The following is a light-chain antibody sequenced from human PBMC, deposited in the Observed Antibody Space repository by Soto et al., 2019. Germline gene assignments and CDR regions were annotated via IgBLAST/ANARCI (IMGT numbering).Light chain of an antibody. CDR1: SSDVGGYNY. CDR2: DVS. CDR3: SSYAGTHIV. V-gene: IGLV2-8*01. Sequence: QSALTQAPSASGSPGQSVTISCTGTSSDVGGYNYVSWYQQHPGKAPKLMIYDVSSRPSGVPDRFSGSKSGNTASLTVSGLQAEDEADYYCSSYAGTHIVFGTGTKVTVL. J-gene: IGLJ1*01.